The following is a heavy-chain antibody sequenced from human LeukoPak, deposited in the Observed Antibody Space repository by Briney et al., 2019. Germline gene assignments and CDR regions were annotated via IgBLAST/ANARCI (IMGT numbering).Heavy chain of an antibody. CDR3: ARGRLLIYYDSSGTDAFDI. CDR2: IKQDGSEK. CDR1: GFTFSRYW. Sequence: GGSLRLSCAASGFTFSRYWMSWVRQAPGKGLEWVANIKQDGSEKYYVDSVKGRFTISRDNAKNSLYLQMNSLRAEDTAVYYCARGRLLIYYDSSGTDAFDIWGQGTMVTVSS. J-gene: IGHJ3*02. V-gene: IGHV3-7*01. D-gene: IGHD3-22*01.